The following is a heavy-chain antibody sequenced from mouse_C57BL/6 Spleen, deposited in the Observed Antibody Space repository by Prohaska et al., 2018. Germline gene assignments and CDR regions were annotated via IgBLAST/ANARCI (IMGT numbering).Heavy chain of an antibody. J-gene: IGHJ1*03. CDR2: INSDGSAI. D-gene: IGHD2-1*01. Sequence: EVQLLETGGVLVQPGGSRGLSCEGSGFTFSGFWMSWVRQTPRKTLEWIGDINSDGSAINYAPSIKDRFTIFRDNDKSTLYLQMSNVRSEDTATYFCMRYGNYWYFDVWGTGTTVTVSS. V-gene: IGHV11-2*01. CDR3: MRYGNYWYFDV. CDR1: GFTFSGFW.